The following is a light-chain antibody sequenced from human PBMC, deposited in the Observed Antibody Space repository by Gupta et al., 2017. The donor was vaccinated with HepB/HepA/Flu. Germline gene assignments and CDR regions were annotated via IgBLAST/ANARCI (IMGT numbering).Light chain of an antibody. Sequence: QSVLTQPPSVSAAPGQKVTIPCPWSGSNIGAGHDVHWYQQLPGTAPKLLIYGNRNRPSGVPDRFSGSKSGTSASLAITGLQAEDEADYYCQSYDSSLSRVFGGGTKLTVL. V-gene: IGLV1-40*01. CDR2: GNR. CDR1: GSNIGAGHD. CDR3: QSYDSSLSRV. J-gene: IGLJ3*02.